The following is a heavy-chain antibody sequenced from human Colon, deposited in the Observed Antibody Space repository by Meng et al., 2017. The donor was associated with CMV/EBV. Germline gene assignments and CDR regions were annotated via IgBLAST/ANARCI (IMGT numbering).Heavy chain of an antibody. CDR3: ARDVKTYSYGIFDY. Sequence: SVKVSCKASGGTFSRYGVTWVRQAPGQGLEWMGGIIPMFGTTNYAQNIQGRVTFTTDESTRTANMELSSLRSEDTAIYYCARDVKTYSYGIFDYWGQGTLVTVSS. V-gene: IGHV1-69*05. J-gene: IGHJ4*02. D-gene: IGHD5-18*01. CDR1: GGTFSRYG. CDR2: IIPMFGTT.